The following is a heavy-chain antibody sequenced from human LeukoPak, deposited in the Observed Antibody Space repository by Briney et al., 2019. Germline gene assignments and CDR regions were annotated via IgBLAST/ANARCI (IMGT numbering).Heavy chain of an antibody. CDR1: GLTFGDYA. V-gene: IGHV3-49*04. D-gene: IGHD3-3*01. J-gene: IGHJ4*02. CDR2: IRSKSYGGTT. Sequence: PGGSLRLSCTASGLTFGDYAMGWVRQAPGKGLEWVGFIRSKSYGGTTEYAASVKGRFTTSRDDSKSIAYLQMSSLTIEDTAVYYCTRGGRFSDYWGQGTLVTVSS. CDR3: TRGGRFSDY.